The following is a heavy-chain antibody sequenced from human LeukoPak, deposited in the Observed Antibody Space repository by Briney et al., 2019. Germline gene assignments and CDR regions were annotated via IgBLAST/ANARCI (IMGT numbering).Heavy chain of an antibody. J-gene: IGHJ6*02. CDR2: IIPILGIA. CDR1: GGTFSSYT. D-gene: IGHD5-18*01. Sequence: ASVKVSCKASGGTFSSYTISWVRQAPGQGLEWMGRIIPILGIANYAQKFQGRVTITADKSTSTAYMELSSLRSEDTAVYYCARSQCSYGTDYYYGMDVWGQGTTVTVSS. V-gene: IGHV1-69*02. CDR3: ARSQCSYGTDYYYGMDV.